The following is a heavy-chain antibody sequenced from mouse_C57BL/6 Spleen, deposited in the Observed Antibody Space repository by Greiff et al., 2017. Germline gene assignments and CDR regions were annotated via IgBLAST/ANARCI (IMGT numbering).Heavy chain of an antibody. D-gene: IGHD1-1*01. CDR2: ISNLAYSI. CDR1: GFTFSDYG. CDR3: ARHDGSSSAWFAY. J-gene: IGHJ3*01. Sequence: DVHLVESGGGLVQPGGSLKLSCAASGFTFSDYGMAWVRQAPRKGPEWVAFISNLAYSIYYADTVTGRFTISRENAKNTLYLEMSSLRSEDTAMYYCARHDGSSSAWFAYWGQGTLVTVSA. V-gene: IGHV5-15*01.